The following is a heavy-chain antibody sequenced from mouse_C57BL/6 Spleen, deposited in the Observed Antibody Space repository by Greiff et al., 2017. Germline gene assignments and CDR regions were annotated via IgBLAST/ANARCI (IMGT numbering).Heavy chain of an antibody. CDR2: ISFDGSN. CDR3: ARAIYY. CDR1: GYSITSGYY. J-gene: IGHJ3*01. V-gene: IGHV3-6*01. Sequence: EVQLVESGPGLVKPSQSLSLTCSVTGYSITSGYYWNWIRQFPGNKLEWMGYISFDGSNNYNPSLKNRISITRDTSKNQFFLKLNSVTTEDTATYYCARAIYYYGQGTLVTVSA.